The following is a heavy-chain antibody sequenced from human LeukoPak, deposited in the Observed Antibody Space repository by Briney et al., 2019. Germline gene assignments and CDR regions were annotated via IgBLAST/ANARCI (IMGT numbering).Heavy chain of an antibody. D-gene: IGHD3-22*01. V-gene: IGHV4-61*02. CDR1: GDSISTSSYY. J-gene: IGHJ4*02. CDR2: IHTSGST. CDR3: ARDTYYYDSSGYSSLDY. Sequence: SETLSLTCSVSGDSISTSSYYWSWIRQPAGKGLEWMGRIHTSGSTNYNPSLKSRVTMSVDTSKNQFSLKLSSVTAADTAVYYCARDTYYYDSSGYSSLDYWGQGTLVTVSS.